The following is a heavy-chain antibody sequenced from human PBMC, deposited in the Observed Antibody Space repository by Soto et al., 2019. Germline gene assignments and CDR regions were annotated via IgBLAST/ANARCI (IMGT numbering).Heavy chain of an antibody. CDR2: ISGRGDRT. CDR3: ARGPYSDSSEWFDP. CDR1: GFTFSSYA. Sequence: EVQLLESGGGLVQPGESLRLSCAASGFTFSSYAMSWVRQAPGKGLQWVSSISGRGDRTYYADSVKGRFTISRDNSKNTLSLQMNRLRAEDTALYYCARGPYSDSSEWFDPWGQGTLVTVSS. D-gene: IGHD1-26*01. V-gene: IGHV3-23*01. J-gene: IGHJ5*02.